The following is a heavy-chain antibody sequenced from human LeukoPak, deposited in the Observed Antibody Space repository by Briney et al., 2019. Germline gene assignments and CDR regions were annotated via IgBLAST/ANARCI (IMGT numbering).Heavy chain of an antibody. V-gene: IGHV3-15*01. J-gene: IGHJ6*02. Sequence: GGSLRLSCAASGFTFSNAWMSWVRQAPGKGLEWVGRIKSKTDGGTTDYAAPVKGRFTISRDDSKNTLYLQMNSLKTEDTAVYYCTTLDIVVVPAAMMDTAMGYGMDVWGQGTTVTVSS. CDR1: GFTFSNAW. D-gene: IGHD2-2*01. CDR2: IKSKTDGGTT. CDR3: TTLDIVVVPAAMMDTAMGYGMDV.